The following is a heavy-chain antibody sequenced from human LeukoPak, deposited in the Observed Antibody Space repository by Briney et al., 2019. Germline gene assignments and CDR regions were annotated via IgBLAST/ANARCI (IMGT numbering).Heavy chain of an antibody. J-gene: IGHJ4*02. V-gene: IGHV3-21*01. CDR2: ISSSSTYI. D-gene: IGHD1-26*01. CDR1: GFAFISYS. CDR3: ARDGQGYNGSYYAPTNFDY. Sequence: PGGSLRLSCAASGFAFISYSMNWVRQAPGKGLEWVSSISSSSTYIYYADSVKGRFTISRDNAKNSLYLQMNSLRAEDTAVYYCARDGQGYNGSYYAPTNFDYWGQGTLVTVSS.